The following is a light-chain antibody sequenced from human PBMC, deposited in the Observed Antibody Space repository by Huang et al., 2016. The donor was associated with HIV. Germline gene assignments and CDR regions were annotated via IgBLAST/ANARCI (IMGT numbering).Light chain of an antibody. CDR1: QNINTN. CDR2: AAS. CDR3: QQYNDWPRS. V-gene: IGKV3-15*01. J-gene: IGKJ1*01. Sequence: EIVMTQSPGTLYVAPGERATLSCRASQNINTNLAWCQQKPGQAPRLLIYAASTRTTDFPARVRCSGSRTEFTLTISSLQSEDIAVYYCQQYNDWPRSFGQGTKVEIK.